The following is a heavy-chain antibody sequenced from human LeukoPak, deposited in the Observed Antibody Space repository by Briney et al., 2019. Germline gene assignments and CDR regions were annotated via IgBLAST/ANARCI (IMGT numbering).Heavy chain of an antibody. Sequence: GGSLRLSCAASGFTFSSYGMHWVRQAPGKGLEWVAVISYDGSNKYYADSVKGRFTTSRDNSKNTLYLQMNSLRAEDTAVYSCAKLPVLRYFDWPQTLSIIAYWGQGTLVTVSS. CDR2: ISYDGSNK. D-gene: IGHD3-9*01. CDR1: GFTFSSYG. J-gene: IGHJ4*02. CDR3: AKLPVLRYFDWPQTLSIIAY. V-gene: IGHV3-30*18.